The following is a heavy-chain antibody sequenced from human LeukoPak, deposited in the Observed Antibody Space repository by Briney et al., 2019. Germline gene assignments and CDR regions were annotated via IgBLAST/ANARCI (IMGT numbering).Heavy chain of an antibody. CDR2: INHSGST. Sequence: SETLSLTCTVSGVSITTYYWSWIRQPPGKGLEWIGEINHSGSTNYNPSLKSRVTISVDTSKNQFSLKLSPVTAADTAVYYCARDQHGFDPWGQGTLVTVSS. CDR3: ARDQHGFDP. V-gene: IGHV4-34*01. CDR1: GVSITTYY. J-gene: IGHJ5*02.